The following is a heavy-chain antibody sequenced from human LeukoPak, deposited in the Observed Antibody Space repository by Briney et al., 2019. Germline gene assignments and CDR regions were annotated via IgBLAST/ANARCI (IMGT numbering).Heavy chain of an antibody. D-gene: IGHD6-19*01. J-gene: IGHJ4*02. CDR2: ISYDGSNK. CDR3: AKVVVAADRPAVAGTGLGDY. CDR1: GFTFSSYV. Sequence: PGGSLRLSCAASGFTFSSYVMHWVRQAPGKGLEWVAVISYDGSNKYYADSVKGRFTISRDDSKNTLYLQMNSLRAEDTAVYYCAKVVVAADRPAVAGTGLGDYWGQGTLVTVSS. V-gene: IGHV3-30-3*01.